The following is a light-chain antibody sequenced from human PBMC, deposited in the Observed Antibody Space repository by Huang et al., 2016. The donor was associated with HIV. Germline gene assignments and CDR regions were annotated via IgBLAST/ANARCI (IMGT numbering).Light chain of an antibody. CDR2: DAS. Sequence: EIVLTQSPATLSVSPGEGATLSCRANQSIATNLAWYHQRPGQAPRILIYDASTRASGLPGRFSVSGSGTEFTLTVSGLHSEDFAIYYCQQYHNWPYSFGQGTKLEIK. CDR1: QSIATN. V-gene: IGKV3-15*01. J-gene: IGKJ2*03. CDR3: QQYHNWPYS.